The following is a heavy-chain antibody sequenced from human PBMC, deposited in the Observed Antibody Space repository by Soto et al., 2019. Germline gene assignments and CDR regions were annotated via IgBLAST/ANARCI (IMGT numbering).Heavy chain of an antibody. V-gene: IGHV4-34*01. CDR2: INHSGST. CDR3: ARGNYYYGMDV. CDR1: GGSFSGYY. Sequence: SETLSLTCAVYGGSFSGYYWSWIRQPPGKGLEWIGEINHSGSTNYNPSLKSRVTISVDTSKNQFSLKLSSVTAADTAVYYCARGNYYYGMDVRAQRTTVTVSS. J-gene: IGHJ6*02.